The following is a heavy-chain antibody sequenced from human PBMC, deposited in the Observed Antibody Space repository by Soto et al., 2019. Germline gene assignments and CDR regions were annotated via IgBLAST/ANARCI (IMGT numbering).Heavy chain of an antibody. CDR1: GGSISSYY. J-gene: IGHJ4*02. Sequence: QVQLQESGPGLVKPSETLSLTCTVSGGSISSYYWSWIRQPPGKGLEWIGYIFHSGSSNFNPSLKSRGTISVDTSMNQFSLRLRSVTAADTAVYYFARGIAAATTTTALTDYWGQGTLVTVSS. V-gene: IGHV4-59*01. D-gene: IGHD6-13*01. CDR2: IFHSGSS. CDR3: ARGIAAATTTTALTDY.